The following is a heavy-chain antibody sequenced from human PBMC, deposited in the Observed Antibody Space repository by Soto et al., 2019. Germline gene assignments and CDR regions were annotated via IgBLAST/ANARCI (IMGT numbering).Heavy chain of an antibody. CDR1: GFTFSSYA. J-gene: IGHJ6*03. CDR2: ISGSGGST. Sequence: GGSLRLSCAASGFTFSSYAMSWVRQAPGKGLEWVSAISGSGGSTYYADSVKGRFTISRDNSKNTLYLQMNSLRAEDTAVYYCAKDVITIFGVVIATKEYMDVWGKGTTVTVSS. CDR3: AKDVITIFGVVIATKEYMDV. D-gene: IGHD3-3*01. V-gene: IGHV3-23*01.